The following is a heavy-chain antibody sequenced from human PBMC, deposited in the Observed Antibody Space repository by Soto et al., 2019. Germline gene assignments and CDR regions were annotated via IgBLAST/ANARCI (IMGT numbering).Heavy chain of an antibody. CDR3: ARKMPTMIVVVIQNRFDP. CDR2: INHSGST. Sequence: SETLSLTCAVYGGSFSGYYWSWIRQPPGKGLEWIGEINHSGSTNYNPSLKSRVTISVDTSKNQFSLKLSSVTAADTAVYYCARKMPTMIVVVIQNRFDPWGQGTLVTVSS. D-gene: IGHD3-22*01. J-gene: IGHJ5*02. CDR1: GGSFSGYY. V-gene: IGHV4-34*01.